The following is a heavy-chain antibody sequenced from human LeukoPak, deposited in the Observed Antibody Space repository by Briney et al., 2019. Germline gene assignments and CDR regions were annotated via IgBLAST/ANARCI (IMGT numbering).Heavy chain of an antibody. Sequence: ASVKVSCKASGYTFTDFYIHWVRQAPGQGLEWMGWINPNSGGTNYAQKFQGRVTMTRDLSTSTAYMELSRLRSDDTAVYYCARAALGESYYFDSWGQGTLVTVSS. V-gene: IGHV1-2*02. J-gene: IGHJ4*02. CDR1: GYTFTDFY. CDR2: INPNSGGT. D-gene: IGHD3-16*01. CDR3: ARAALGESYYFDS.